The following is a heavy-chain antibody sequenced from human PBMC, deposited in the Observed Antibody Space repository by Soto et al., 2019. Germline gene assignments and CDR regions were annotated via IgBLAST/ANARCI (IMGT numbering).Heavy chain of an antibody. J-gene: IGHJ4*02. V-gene: IGHV1-69*01. CDR1: GYTFSSYA. CDR3: ATRLTTLTTTVVPFDY. D-gene: IGHD4-17*01. CDR2: IIPIFGTA. Sequence: QVQLVQSGAEVKKPGASVKVSCKASGYTFSSYAISWVRQAPGQGLEWMGGIIPIFGTANYAQKFQGRVTITADESTSTAYMELSSLRSEDTAVYYCATRLTTLTTTVVPFDYWGQGTLVTVSS.